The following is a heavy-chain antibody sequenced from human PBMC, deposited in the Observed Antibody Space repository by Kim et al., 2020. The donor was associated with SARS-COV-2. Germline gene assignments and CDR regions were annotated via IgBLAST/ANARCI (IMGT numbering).Heavy chain of an antibody. J-gene: IGHJ4*02. D-gene: IGHD6-6*01. CDR3: ASFSSIAASHPFDY. CDR2: INSDGSST. V-gene: IGHV3-74*01. CDR1: GFTFSSYW. Sequence: GGSLRLSCAASGFTFSSYWMHWVRQAPGKGLVWVSRINSDGSSTSYADSVKGRFTISRDNAKNTLYLQMNSLRAEDTAVYYCASFSSIAASHPFDYWGQGTLVTVSS.